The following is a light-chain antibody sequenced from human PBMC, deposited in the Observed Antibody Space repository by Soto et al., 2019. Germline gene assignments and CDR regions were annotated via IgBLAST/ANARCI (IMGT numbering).Light chain of an antibody. CDR1: SSDVCGTNY. Sequence: LAQPGSMAASRGQPVTIYSAGTSSDVCGTNYVSWYRRLSGKANKLIVYHVNKRPSGVPDRFSASKSGNKASLTLSSLQADDEPDYYCCSYAGRNTSVYGTRTKVTVL. CDR3: CSYAGRNTSV. CDR2: HVN. V-gene: IGLV2-11*02. J-gene: IGLJ1*01.